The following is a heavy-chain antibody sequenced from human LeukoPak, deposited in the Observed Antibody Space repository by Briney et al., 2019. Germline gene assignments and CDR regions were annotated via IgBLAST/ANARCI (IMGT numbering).Heavy chain of an antibody. CDR1: GFTFSTYA. Sequence: GGPLRLSCAASGFTFSTYAMSWVRKAPGKGLEWVSAISGSGGSTYYADSAKGRFTISRDNSKNTLYLQMNSLRAEDTALYYCAKRGMTTIKEGFDYWGQGTLVTVSS. J-gene: IGHJ4*02. D-gene: IGHD5-24*01. CDR2: ISGSGGST. V-gene: IGHV3-23*01. CDR3: AKRGMTTIKEGFDY.